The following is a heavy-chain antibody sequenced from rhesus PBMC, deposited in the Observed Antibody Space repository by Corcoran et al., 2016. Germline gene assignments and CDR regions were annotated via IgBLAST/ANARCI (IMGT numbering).Heavy chain of an antibody. CDR3: ARVSRGYFDY. CDR1: GGSITSNY. Sequence: QVQLQESGPGLVKPLETLSLTCAVSGGSITSNYWSWIRQPPGKGLEWIGYIYGSGSSTNYHPSLKRRVTLSVDTSKNQFSLKLTSVTAADAAVYYCARVSRGYFDYWGQGVLVTVSS. CDR2: IYGSGSST. V-gene: IGHV4S11*01. J-gene: IGHJ4*01.